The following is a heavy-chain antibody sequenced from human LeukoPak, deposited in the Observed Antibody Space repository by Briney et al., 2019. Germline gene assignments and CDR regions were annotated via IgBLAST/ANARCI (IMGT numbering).Heavy chain of an antibody. CDR1: GGSISSSSYY. D-gene: IGHD3-10*01. J-gene: IGHJ4*02. CDR2: IYYSGST. V-gene: IGHV4-39*07. Sequence: SETLSLTCTVSGGSISSSSYYWGWIRQPPGKGLEWIGSIYYSGSTYYNPSLKSRVTISVDTSKNQFSLKLSSVTAADTAVYYCAREEYYYGSGSLDYWGQGTLVTVSS. CDR3: AREEYYYGSGSLDY.